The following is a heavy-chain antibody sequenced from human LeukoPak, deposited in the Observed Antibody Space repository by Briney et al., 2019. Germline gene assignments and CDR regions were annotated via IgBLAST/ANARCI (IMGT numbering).Heavy chain of an antibody. Sequence: TGGSLRLSCAASGFTFSSYAMSWVRQAPGKGLEWVSAISGSGGSTYSADSVKGRFTTSRDNAKNSLYLQMNSLRPEDTALYYCTKDSVAMVTTSDYWGQGTLVTVSS. J-gene: IGHJ4*02. CDR1: GFTFSSYA. CDR2: ISGSGGST. D-gene: IGHD5-18*01. V-gene: IGHV3-23*01. CDR3: TKDSVAMVTTSDY.